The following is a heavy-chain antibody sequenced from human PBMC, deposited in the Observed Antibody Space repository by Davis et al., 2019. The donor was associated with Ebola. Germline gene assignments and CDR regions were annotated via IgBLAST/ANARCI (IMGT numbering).Heavy chain of an antibody. J-gene: IGHJ4*02. CDR1: GFTFDDYS. CDR3: ARDAFSLSRYDTEDH. Sequence: GGSLRLSCAVSGFTFDDYSMNWVRQAPGKGLEWVAYISPNATTTQYASTVKGRFTISRDNARDSLYLQMDSLRVEDTAIYYCARDAFSLSRYDTEDHWGQGTLVTVSS. V-gene: IGHV3-48*03. CDR2: ISPNATTT. D-gene: IGHD3-9*01.